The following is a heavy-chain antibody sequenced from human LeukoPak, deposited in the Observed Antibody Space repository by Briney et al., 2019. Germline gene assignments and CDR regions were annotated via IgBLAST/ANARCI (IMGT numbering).Heavy chain of an antibody. CDR2: ISAYNGST. Sequence: GASVKVSCKASGYTFTSYGISWVRQAPGQGLEWMGWISAYNGSTNYAQKLQGRVTMTTDTSTSTAYMELRSLRSDDTAVYYCARAPKGDCGGDCYSGSEYFQHWGQGTLVTVSS. CDR1: GYTFTSYG. CDR3: ARAPKGDCGGDCYSGSEYFQH. V-gene: IGHV1-18*01. D-gene: IGHD2-21*02. J-gene: IGHJ1*01.